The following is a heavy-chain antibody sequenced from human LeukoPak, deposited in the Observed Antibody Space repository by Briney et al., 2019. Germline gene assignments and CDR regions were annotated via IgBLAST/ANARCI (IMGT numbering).Heavy chain of an antibody. V-gene: IGHV4-34*01. D-gene: IGHD3-10*01. CDR2: INHSGST. CDR3: ARVSCMVRGDPIDY. J-gene: IGHJ4*02. CDR1: GGSFSGYY. Sequence: SETLSLTCAVYGGSFSGYYWSWIRQPPGKGLEWIGEINHSGSTNYNPSLKSRVTISVDTSKNQFSLKLSSVTAADTAVYYCARVSCMVRGDPIDYSGQGTLVTVFS.